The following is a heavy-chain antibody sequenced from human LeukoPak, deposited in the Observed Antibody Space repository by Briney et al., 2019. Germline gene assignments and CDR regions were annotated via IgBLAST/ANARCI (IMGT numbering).Heavy chain of an antibody. D-gene: IGHD1-26*01. CDR1: GFTFSSYA. CDR3: ARGAVGATLRYPFDY. V-gene: IGHV3-30*04. J-gene: IGHJ4*02. CDR2: ISNDGSNK. Sequence: GGSLRLSCAASGFTFSSYAMHWVRQAPGKGLEWVAIISNDGSNKYYADSVRGRFTISRDNSKNTLYLQMNSLRAEDTAVYYCARGAVGATLRYPFDYWGQGTLVTVSS.